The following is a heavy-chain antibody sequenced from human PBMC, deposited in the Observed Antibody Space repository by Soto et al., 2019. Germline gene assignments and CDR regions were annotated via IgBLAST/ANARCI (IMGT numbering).Heavy chain of an antibody. CDR1: GYTFTSYG. D-gene: IGHD2-21*02. CDR3: AREDDGGGNSGGPMGY. CDR2: ISAYNGNT. V-gene: IGHV1-18*04. Sequence: QVQLVQSGAEVKKPGASVKVSCKASGYTFTSYGISWVRQAPGQGLAWMGWISAYNGNTNYAQKLQGRVTMTTDTSTSTADMELRSLRSDDTAVYYCAREDDGGGNSGGPMGYWGQGTLVTVSS. J-gene: IGHJ4*02.